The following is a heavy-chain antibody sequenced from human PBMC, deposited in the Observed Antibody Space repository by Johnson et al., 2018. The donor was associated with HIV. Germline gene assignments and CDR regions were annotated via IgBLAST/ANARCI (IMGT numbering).Heavy chain of an antibody. CDR1: GFTFSNAW. V-gene: IGHV3-15*01. CDR3: TSGKSWLAVDAFDI. CDR2: IKSKTDGGTT. D-gene: IGHD6-19*01. Sequence: VQLVESGGGLVKPGGSLRLSCAASGFTFSNAWMSWVRQAPGKGLEWVGRIKSKTDGGTTDYAAPVKGRFTISRDDSKNTLYLQMNSLKTEDTAVYYCTSGKSWLAVDAFDIWGQGTMVTVSS. J-gene: IGHJ3*02.